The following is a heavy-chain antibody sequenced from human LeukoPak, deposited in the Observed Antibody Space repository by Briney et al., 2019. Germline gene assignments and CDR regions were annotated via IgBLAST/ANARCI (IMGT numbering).Heavy chain of an antibody. D-gene: IGHD2-2*01. V-gene: IGHV4-34*01. Sequence: SETLTLTCAVYGGSFSGYYWSWIRQPPGKGLEWIGEINHSGSTNYNPSLKSRVTISVDTSKNQFSLKLSSVTAADTAVYYCARGIVVVPAAIIRDSPYGMDVWGQGTTVTVSS. J-gene: IGHJ6*02. CDR2: INHSGST. CDR3: ARGIVVVPAAIIRDSPYGMDV. CDR1: GGSFSGYY.